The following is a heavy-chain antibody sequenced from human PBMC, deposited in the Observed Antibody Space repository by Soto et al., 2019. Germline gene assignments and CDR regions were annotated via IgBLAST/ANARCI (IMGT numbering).Heavy chain of an antibody. J-gene: IGHJ3*02. CDR2: IRSKAYGGTT. Sequence: SLRLSCTASGFTFGDYAMSWFRQAPGKGLEWVGFIRSKAYGGTTEYAASVKGRFTVSRDDSKSIAYLQMNSLKTEDTAVYYCTRIHDYGAFDIWGQGTMVTVSS. CDR3: TRIHDYGAFDI. V-gene: IGHV3-49*03. D-gene: IGHD4-17*01. CDR1: GFTFGDYA.